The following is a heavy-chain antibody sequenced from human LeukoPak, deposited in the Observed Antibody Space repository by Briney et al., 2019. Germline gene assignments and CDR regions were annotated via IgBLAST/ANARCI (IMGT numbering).Heavy chain of an antibody. D-gene: IGHD3-3*01. Sequence: PSETLSLTCTVSGGSISSSSYYWGWIRQPPGKGLEWIGSIYYSGSTYYNPSLKSRVTISVDTSKTQFSLKLSSVTAADTAVYYCARGSDVLDNPLYYDFWSGYYDYWGQGTLVTVSS. V-gene: IGHV4-39*07. CDR2: IYYSGST. CDR1: GGSISSSSYY. J-gene: IGHJ4*02. CDR3: ARGSDVLDNPLYYDFWSGYYDY.